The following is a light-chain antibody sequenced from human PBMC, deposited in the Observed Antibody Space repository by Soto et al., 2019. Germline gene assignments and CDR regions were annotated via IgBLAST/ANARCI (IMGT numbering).Light chain of an antibody. Sequence: QTVVTQEPSFSVSPGGTVTLTCGLSSGSVSTTNYPSWYQQTPGQPPRTLVFSTNTRSSGVPDRFSGSILGNKAALTITGAQADDESDYYCLLYVIGVLVFGGGTKLTVL. CDR2: STN. J-gene: IGLJ3*02. V-gene: IGLV8-61*01. CDR1: SGSVSTTNY. CDR3: LLYVIGVLV.